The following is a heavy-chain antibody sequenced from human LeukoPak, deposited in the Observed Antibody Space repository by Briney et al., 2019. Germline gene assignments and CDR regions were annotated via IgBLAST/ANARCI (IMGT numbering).Heavy chain of an antibody. CDR3: ARRGYSSGWYRFDY. Sequence: SGTLSLTCAVYGGSFSGYYWSWIRQPPGKGLEWIGSIHYSGSTYYNPSLKSRVTISVDTSKNQFSLKLSSVTAADTAVYYCARRGYSSGWYRFDYWGQGTLVTVSS. J-gene: IGHJ4*02. CDR2: IHYSGST. V-gene: IGHV4-34*01. CDR1: GGSFSGYY. D-gene: IGHD6-19*01.